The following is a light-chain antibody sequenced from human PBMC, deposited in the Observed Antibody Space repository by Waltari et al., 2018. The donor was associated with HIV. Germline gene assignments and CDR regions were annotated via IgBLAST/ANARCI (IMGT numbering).Light chain of an antibody. Sequence: AVTQPASVSGLPGQSTTISCTGGDSDFGLSNFVSWYQQHAGKPPKLILYDVDSRASGVSDRFSGSMSGNTASLTISGLRAEDEAHYYCASFTGDNTVMFGGGTEVTVL. J-gene: IGLJ3*02. CDR2: DVD. CDR3: ASFTGDNTVM. CDR1: DSDFGLSNF. V-gene: IGLV2-14*03.